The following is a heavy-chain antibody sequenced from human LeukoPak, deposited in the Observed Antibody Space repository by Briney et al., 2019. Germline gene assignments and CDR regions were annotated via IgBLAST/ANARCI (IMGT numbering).Heavy chain of an antibody. CDR1: GFTFSGYS. CDR2: ISSSSTTT. D-gene: IGHD4-17*01. Sequence: PGGSLRLSCAASGFTFSGYSMNWVRQAPGKGLEWVSYISSSSTTTYYADSVKGRFTISRDNAKNSLYLQMDSLRDEDTAVYYCARDSTVTHGGSGYGFAIWGQGTMVTVSS. CDR3: ARDSTVTHGGSGYGFAI. J-gene: IGHJ3*02. V-gene: IGHV3-48*02.